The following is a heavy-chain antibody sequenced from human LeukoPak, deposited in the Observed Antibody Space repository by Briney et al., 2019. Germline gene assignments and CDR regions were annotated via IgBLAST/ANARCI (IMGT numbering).Heavy chain of an antibody. CDR2: IIPIFGTA. V-gene: IGHV1-69*13. CDR1: GGTFSSYA. J-gene: IGHJ6*03. Sequence: ASVKVSCKASGGTFSSYAISWVRQAPGQGLEWMGGIIPIFGTANYAQKFQGRVTITADESTSTAYMELSSLRSEDTAVYYCATNSYSSGWYPWEPDYYYYYMDVWGKGTTVTISS. D-gene: IGHD6-19*01. CDR3: ATNSYSSGWYPWEPDYYYYYMDV.